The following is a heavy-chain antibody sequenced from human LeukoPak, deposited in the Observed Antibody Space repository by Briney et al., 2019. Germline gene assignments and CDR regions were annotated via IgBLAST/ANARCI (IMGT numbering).Heavy chain of an antibody. CDR2: LDREHGET. J-gene: IGHJ3*02. Sequence: ASVKVSCKVSGYRLAELSIHWVRQAPGKGLEWMGGLDREHGETIYAQKFRDRVTMTDDTSTDTAYMQLSSLRSEDRAVYYCATGYSSASKGAFDIWGQGTMVTVSS. CDR1: GYRLAELS. D-gene: IGHD2-15*01. V-gene: IGHV1-24*01. CDR3: ATGYSSASKGAFDI.